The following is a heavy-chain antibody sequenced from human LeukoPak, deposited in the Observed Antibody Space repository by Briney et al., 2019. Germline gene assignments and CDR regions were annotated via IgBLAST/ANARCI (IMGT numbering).Heavy chain of an antibody. CDR2: IKEDGTGK. J-gene: IGHJ4*02. V-gene: IGHV3-7*01. CDR1: GFTFTRQW. Sequence: GGSLRLSCAASGFTFTRQWTSWARQAPGKGREWLANIKEDGTGKFYVDSVKGRFFISRENGKKSLYMQMNRLRAEETAVYYCGRGAGIGDHWGQGGLPSVCS. CDR3: GRGAGIGDH. D-gene: IGHD6-19*01.